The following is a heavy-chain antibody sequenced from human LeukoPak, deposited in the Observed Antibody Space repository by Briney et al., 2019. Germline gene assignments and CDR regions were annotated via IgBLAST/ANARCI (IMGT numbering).Heavy chain of an antibody. Sequence: SLRLSCTASGFTFGDYAMSWFRQAPGKGLGWVGFIRSKAYGGTTEYAASVKGRFTISRDDSKSIAYLQMNSLKTEDTAVYYCTRLPGYSSSWYYLGFDYWGQGTLVTVSS. D-gene: IGHD6-13*01. V-gene: IGHV3-49*03. CDR3: TRLPGYSSSWYYLGFDY. J-gene: IGHJ4*02. CDR1: GFTFGDYA. CDR2: IRSKAYGGTT.